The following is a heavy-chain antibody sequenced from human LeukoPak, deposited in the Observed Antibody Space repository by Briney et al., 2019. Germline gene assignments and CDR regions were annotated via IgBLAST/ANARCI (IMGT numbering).Heavy chain of an antibody. V-gene: IGHV1-18*01. CDR1: GYTFTSYG. J-gene: IGHJ4*02. CDR3: ARDPGPTYYYDSSGYSFDY. Sequence: GASVKVSCKASGYTFTSYGISWVRQAPGQGLEWMGWISAYNGNTNYAQKLQGRVTMTTDTSTSAAYMELRSLRSDDTAVYYCARDPGPTYYYDSSGYSFDYWGQGTLVTVSS. CDR2: ISAYNGNT. D-gene: IGHD3-22*01.